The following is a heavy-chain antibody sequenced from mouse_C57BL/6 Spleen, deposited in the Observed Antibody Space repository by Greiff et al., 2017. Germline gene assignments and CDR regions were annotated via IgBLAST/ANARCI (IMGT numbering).Heavy chain of an antibody. J-gene: IGHJ2*01. V-gene: IGHV2-2*01. CDR2: IWSGGNT. D-gene: IGHD2-3*01. Sequence: QLQLKESGPGLVQPSQSLSITCTVSGFSLTSYGVHWVRQSPGKGLEWLGVIWSGGNTDYNAAFISILCISKDNSKSQVFFKMNSLQADDTAIYYCARMDGYYQYYFDYWGQGTTLTVSS. CDR1: GFSLTSYG. CDR3: ARMDGYYQYYFDY.